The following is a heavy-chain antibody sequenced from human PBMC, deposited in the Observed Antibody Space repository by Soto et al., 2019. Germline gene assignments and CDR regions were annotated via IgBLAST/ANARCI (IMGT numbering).Heavy chain of an antibody. V-gene: IGHV4-59*12. CDR1: GGSISSYY. J-gene: IGHJ6*02. D-gene: IGHD3-10*01. CDR2: ISYSGST. CDR3: ARDGSGLLWFGELLHNPDYYYGMDV. Sequence: SETLSLTCTVSGGSISSYYWSGIRQRPGKGLEWMVYISYSGSTSYNPSLKSRVTISVHTSKNQFSLKLSSVTAADTAVYYCARDGSGLLWFGELLHNPDYYYGMDVWGQGTTVTVSS.